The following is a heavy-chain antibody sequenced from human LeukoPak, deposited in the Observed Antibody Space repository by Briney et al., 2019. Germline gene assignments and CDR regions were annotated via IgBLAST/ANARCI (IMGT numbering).Heavy chain of an antibody. CDR1: GFTFSTSA. V-gene: IGHV1-58*01. CDR3: AAELYGVYTDCCTFHF. D-gene: IGHD4-17*01. Sequence: GASVKVSCKTSGFTFSTSAVQWVRQARGQRLEWIGWIIVGSGATNYAQSLQGRFTITRDMSTNTAYMELSSLGSEDSAVYYCAAELYGVYTDCCTFHFWGQGTMVTVSS. J-gene: IGHJ3*01. CDR2: IIVGSGAT.